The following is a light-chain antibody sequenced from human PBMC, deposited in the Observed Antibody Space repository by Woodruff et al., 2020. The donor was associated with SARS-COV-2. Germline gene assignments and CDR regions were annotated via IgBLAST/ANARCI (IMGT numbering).Light chain of an antibody. J-gene: IGLJ2*01. Sequence: YQQKPGQSPVLVIYQDSKRPSGIPERFSGSKSGNTASLTISGLQAEDEADYYCSSYTSSSTYVVFGGGTKLT. CDR2: QDS. V-gene: IGLV2-18*02. CDR3: SSYTSSSTYVV.